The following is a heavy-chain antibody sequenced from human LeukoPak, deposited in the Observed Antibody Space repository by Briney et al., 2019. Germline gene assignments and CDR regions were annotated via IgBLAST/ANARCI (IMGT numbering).Heavy chain of an antibody. Sequence: PGGSLRLSCVVSGFTFSTYTMNWVRQAPGKGLEWVSSLTSDFSYIYYAGSVKGRFTISRDNSKNTLYLQMNSLRAEDTAVYYCAKVYGSGSLVFRKRAYYFDYWGQGTLVTVSS. J-gene: IGHJ4*02. D-gene: IGHD3-10*01. CDR1: GFTFSTYT. CDR3: AKVYGSGSLVFRKRAYYFDY. CDR2: LTSDFSYI. V-gene: IGHV3-21*04.